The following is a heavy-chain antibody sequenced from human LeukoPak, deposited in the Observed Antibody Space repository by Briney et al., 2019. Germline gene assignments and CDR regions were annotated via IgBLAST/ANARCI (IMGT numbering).Heavy chain of an antibody. Sequence: SETLSHTCTVSGDSISSTTYWWGWIRQSPGKGLEWIGSMSYVGITSYNPSLKSRATISVDTSKNQFSLMLSSVTAADTAVYYCTRLPLDYSLDHWGQGTPVSVSS. J-gene: IGHJ4*02. V-gene: IGHV4-39*01. CDR2: MSYVGIT. CDR3: TRLPLDYSLDH. D-gene: IGHD4-11*01. CDR1: GDSISSTTYW.